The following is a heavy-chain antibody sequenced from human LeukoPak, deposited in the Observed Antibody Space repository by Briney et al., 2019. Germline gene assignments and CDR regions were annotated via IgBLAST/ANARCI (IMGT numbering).Heavy chain of an antibody. CDR3: AKDIELST. V-gene: IGHV3-23*01. J-gene: IGHJ3*01. CDR1: GFYFRDAA. D-gene: IGHD3-16*02. CDR2: ISSSGKNA. Sequence: PGGSLRLSCVVSGFYFRDAAMTWVRQAPGKGLEWVAFISSSGKNAYYGDSVKGRFTISRDNSDNTLSLHMNSLRVEDTAIYYCAKDIELSTWGLGTMVTVSS.